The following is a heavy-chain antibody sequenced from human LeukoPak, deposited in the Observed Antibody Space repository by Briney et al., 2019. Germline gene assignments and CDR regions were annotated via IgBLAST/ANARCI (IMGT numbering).Heavy chain of an antibody. V-gene: IGHV3-23*01. Sequence: QPGGSLRLSCAASGFPFSSYAMSWVRQAPGKGLEWVSAISGSGGSTYYADSVKGRFTISRDNSKNTLYLQMNSLRAEDTAVYYCASSWDMTTVAYWGQGTLVTVSS. CDR1: GFPFSSYA. CDR3: ASSWDMTTVAY. D-gene: IGHD4-17*01. CDR2: ISGSGGST. J-gene: IGHJ4*02.